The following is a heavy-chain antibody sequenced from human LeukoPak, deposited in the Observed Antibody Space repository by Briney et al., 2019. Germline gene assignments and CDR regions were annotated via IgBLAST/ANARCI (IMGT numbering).Heavy chain of an antibody. J-gene: IGHJ2*01. Sequence: ASVKVSCKASGYTFTSYYIHWVRHAPGEGLEWMGIINPSGGSTSYAQKFQRRVTMTRDMSTSTVYMELSSLRSEDTAVYYCATRSMVRGVSPYWYFDLWGRGTLVTVSS. V-gene: IGHV1-46*01. CDR1: GYTFTSYY. CDR3: ATRSMVRGVSPYWYFDL. CDR2: INPSGGST. D-gene: IGHD3-10*01.